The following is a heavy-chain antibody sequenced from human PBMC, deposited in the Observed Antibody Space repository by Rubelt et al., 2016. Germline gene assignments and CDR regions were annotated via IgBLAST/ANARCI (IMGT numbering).Heavy chain of an antibody. CDR1: GGSFSDYY. CDR2: INHSGST. CDR3: ARSLFDY. Sequence: QVQLQQWGAGMLKPSETLSLTCAVYGGSFSDYYWSWIRQPPGTGLGWVGEINHSGSTNYNPSLKGRVPVSVDTSKNQFPLKLGAVTAADTAVYYCARSLFDYWGQGTLVTVSS. J-gene: IGHJ4*02. V-gene: IGHV4-34*01.